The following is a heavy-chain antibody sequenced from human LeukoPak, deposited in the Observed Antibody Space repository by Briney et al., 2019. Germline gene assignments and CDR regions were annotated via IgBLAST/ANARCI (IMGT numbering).Heavy chain of an antibody. CDR1: GFTFRNYV. CDR2: TSSDLNVK. J-gene: IGHJ4*02. Sequence: GGSLRLSCAASGFTFRNYVIHWVRQAPGKGLEWVAVTSSDLNVKLYADSAKGRFTISRDNSRSTLYLQMNSLRPEDTAIYYCAREGYYGSGSPPSLYFDYWGQGTLVTVSS. CDR3: AREGYYGSGSPPSLYFDY. D-gene: IGHD3-10*01. V-gene: IGHV3-30-3*01.